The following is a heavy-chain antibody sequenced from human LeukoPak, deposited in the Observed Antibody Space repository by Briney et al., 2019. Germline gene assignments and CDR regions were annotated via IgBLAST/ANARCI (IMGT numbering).Heavy chain of an antibody. CDR3: ARITAGCFGIHSFDS. CDR1: GFTFSGYW. CDR2: IKQDGSEI. J-gene: IGHJ4*02. Sequence: GGSLRLSCAASGFTFSGYWMNWVRQAPGKGLEWVADIKQDGSEIYYVDSVKGRFTISRDNAKNSLYLQMNSLRADDTAVYYCARITAGCFGIHSFDSWGQGTLVTVSS. V-gene: IGHV3-7*01. D-gene: IGHD3-10*01.